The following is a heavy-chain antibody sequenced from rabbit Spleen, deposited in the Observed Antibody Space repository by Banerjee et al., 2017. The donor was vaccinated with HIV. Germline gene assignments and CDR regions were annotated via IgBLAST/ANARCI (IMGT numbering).Heavy chain of an antibody. Sequence: QQLVESGGGLVKPGASLTLTCKASGFSFSGGYYACWVRQAPGKGLEWIGCIGTGSGSTWYASWVNGRFTISKTSSTTVTLQMTGLTAADTATYFCARGVIDGSSRPPFELWGPGTLVTVS. V-gene: IGHV1S40*01. D-gene: IGHD4-2*01. CDR1: GFSFSGGYY. J-gene: IGHJ4*01. CDR3: ARGVIDGSSRPPFEL. CDR2: IGTGSGST.